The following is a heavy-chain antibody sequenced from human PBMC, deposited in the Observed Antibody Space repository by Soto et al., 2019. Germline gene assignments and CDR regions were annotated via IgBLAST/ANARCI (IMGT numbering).Heavy chain of an antibody. Sequence: GESLKMSCMGSGYTFTNYWIGWVLQLPGKGLEWMGIIYPDDSDTTYSPSFQGQVTISADKSISTAYLQWSSLKASDTAMYYCVRQAEQQLAFDYWGQGTLVTVSS. CDR3: VRQAEQQLAFDY. CDR1: GYTFTNYW. D-gene: IGHD6-13*01. CDR2: IYPDDSDT. V-gene: IGHV5-51*01. J-gene: IGHJ4*02.